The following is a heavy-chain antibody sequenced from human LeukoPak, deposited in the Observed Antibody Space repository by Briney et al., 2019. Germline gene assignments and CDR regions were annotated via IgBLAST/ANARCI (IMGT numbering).Heavy chain of an antibody. V-gene: IGHV3-48*04. CDR1: GFTFSNAW. CDR3: ARVWYSGSYPVDY. Sequence: GGSLRLSCVASGFTFSNAWMSWVRQAPGKGLEWVSYISSDSSTIYYADSVKGRFTISRDNGEMSLYLQMNSLRAGDTAVYYCARVWYSGSYPVDYWGQGTLVTVSS. J-gene: IGHJ4*02. D-gene: IGHD1-26*01. CDR2: ISSDSSTI.